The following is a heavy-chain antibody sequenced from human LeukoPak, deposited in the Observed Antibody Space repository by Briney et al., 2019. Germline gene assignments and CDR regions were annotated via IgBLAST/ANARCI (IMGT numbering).Heavy chain of an antibody. V-gene: IGHV3-30*18. D-gene: IGHD3-10*01. CDR1: GFTFSSYG. Sequence: GGSLRLSCAASGFTFSSYGMHWVRQAPGKGLEWVAVISYDGSNKYYADSVKGRFTISRDNSKNTLYLQMNSLRAEDTAVYYCAKYVSPYGSGSYRGYYFDYWGQGTLVTVSS. J-gene: IGHJ4*02. CDR2: ISYDGSNK. CDR3: AKYVSPYGSGSYRGYYFDY.